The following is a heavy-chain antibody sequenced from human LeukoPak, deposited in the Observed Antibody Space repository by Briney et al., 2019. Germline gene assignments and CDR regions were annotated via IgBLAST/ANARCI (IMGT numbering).Heavy chain of an antibody. CDR2: INPSGGST. J-gene: IGHJ5*02. CDR1: GYTFTSYY. Sequence: ASVKVSCKASGYTFTSYYMHWVRQAPGQGLEWMGIINPSGGSTSCAQKFQGRVTMTRDTSTSTVYMELSSLRSEDTAVYYCARDGGDDSSDSQPGGWFDPWGQGTLVTVSS. V-gene: IGHV1-46*01. D-gene: IGHD3-22*01. CDR3: ARDGGDDSSDSQPGGWFDP.